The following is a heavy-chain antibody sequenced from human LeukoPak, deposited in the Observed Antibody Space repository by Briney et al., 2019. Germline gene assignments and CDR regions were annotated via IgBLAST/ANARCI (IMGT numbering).Heavy chain of an antibody. V-gene: IGHV1-2*02. CDR3: ARDRDNLVTAISPDSYYYYYMDV. J-gene: IGHJ6*03. CDR2: INPNSGGT. Sequence: ASVKVSCKASGYTFTGYNMHWVRQAPGQGLEWMGWINPNSGGTNYAQKFQGRVTMTRDTSISTAYMELSRLRSDDPAVYYCARDRDNLVTAISPDSYYYYYMDVWGKGTTVTVSS. CDR1: GYTFTGYN. D-gene: IGHD2-21*02.